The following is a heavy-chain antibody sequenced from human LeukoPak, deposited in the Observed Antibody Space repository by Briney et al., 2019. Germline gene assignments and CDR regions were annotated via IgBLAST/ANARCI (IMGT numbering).Heavy chain of an antibody. D-gene: IGHD3-22*01. V-gene: IGHV3-11*04. Sequence: GGSLRLSCAASGFTFSDYYMSWIRQAPGKGLEWVSYISSSGSTIHYADSVKGRFTISRDNAKNSLYLQVNSLRAEDTAVYYCVRDHHRRLYDSQARDTFDIWGQGTMVTVSS. CDR1: GFTFSDYY. J-gene: IGHJ3*02. CDR3: VRDHHRRLYDSQARDTFDI. CDR2: ISSSGSTI.